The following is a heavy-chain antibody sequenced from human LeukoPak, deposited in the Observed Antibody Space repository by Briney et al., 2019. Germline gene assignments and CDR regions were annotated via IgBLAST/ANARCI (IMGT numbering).Heavy chain of an antibody. V-gene: IGHV4-59*08. Sequence: SETLSLTCTVSGGSISSYYWSWIRQPPGKGLEWIGYIYYSGSTNYNPSLKSRVTISVDTSKNQFSLKLSSVTVADTAVYYCARQDHYDFWSGSINWFDPWGQGTLVTVSS. CDR3: ARQDHYDFWSGSINWFDP. J-gene: IGHJ5*02. D-gene: IGHD3-3*01. CDR2: IYYSGST. CDR1: GGSISSYY.